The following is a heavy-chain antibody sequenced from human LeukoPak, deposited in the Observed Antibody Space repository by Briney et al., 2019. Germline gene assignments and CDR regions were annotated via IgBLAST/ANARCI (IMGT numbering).Heavy chain of an antibody. CDR3: VRDMGYYDKV. CDR1: GFTFSTYW. J-gene: IGHJ4*02. D-gene: IGHD3-22*01. Sequence: GGSLRLSCAASGFTFSTYWTHWVRQAPGKGLVWVSRINSDGSSTNYADSVKGRFTISRGNAKNTLYLQMNSLRAEDTAVYYCVRDMGYYDKVWGQGTLVTVSS. V-gene: IGHV3-74*01. CDR2: INSDGSST.